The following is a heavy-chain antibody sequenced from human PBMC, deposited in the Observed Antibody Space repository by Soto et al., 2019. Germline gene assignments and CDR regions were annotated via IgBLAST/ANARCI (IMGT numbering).Heavy chain of an antibody. CDR2: ISSNGGST. J-gene: IGHJ6*02. Sequence: EVQLVESGGGLVQPGGSLRLSCAASGFTFSSYAMHWVRQARGKGLEYVSAISSNGGSTYYANSVKGRFTISRDNSKNTLYLQMGSLRAEDMAVYYCARGVVVVAATYGMDVWGQGTTVTVSS. D-gene: IGHD2-15*01. CDR3: ARGVVVVAATYGMDV. CDR1: GFTFSSYA. V-gene: IGHV3-64*01.